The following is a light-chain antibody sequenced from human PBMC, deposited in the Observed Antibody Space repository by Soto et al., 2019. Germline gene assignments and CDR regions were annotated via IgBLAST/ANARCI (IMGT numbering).Light chain of an antibody. V-gene: IGKV3-11*01. CDR1: QSISSY. CDR3: QQRSNWPWT. Sequence: EIVLTQSPATLSLPPGERATLSCRASQSISSYLAWYQQKPGQAPRLLIYDASNRATGIPGRFSGSGSGTDFTLTISSLEPEDFAVYFCQQRSNWPWTFGQGTKVEIK. J-gene: IGKJ1*01. CDR2: DAS.